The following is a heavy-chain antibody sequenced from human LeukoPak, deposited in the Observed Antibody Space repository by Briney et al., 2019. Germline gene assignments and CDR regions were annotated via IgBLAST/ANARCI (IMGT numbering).Heavy chain of an antibody. Sequence: SSVKVSCKASGGTFSSYAISWVRQAPGQGLVWMGGIIPIFGTTNYTQKFQGRVTFTTDESTSTAYMELSSLRSEDAALYYCARGSDLRDYFDYWGQGTLVTVSS. CDR3: ARGSDLRDYFDY. J-gene: IGHJ4*02. CDR2: IIPIFGTT. D-gene: IGHD5-24*01. CDR1: GGTFSSYA. V-gene: IGHV1-69*05.